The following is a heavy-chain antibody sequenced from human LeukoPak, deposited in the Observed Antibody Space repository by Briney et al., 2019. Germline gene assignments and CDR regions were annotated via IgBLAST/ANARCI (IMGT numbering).Heavy chain of an antibody. D-gene: IGHD5-24*01. CDR3: ARGARDGYNAYYFDY. Sequence: ASVKVSCKASGGTFSSYAISWVRQAPGQGLEWMGGIIPIFGTANYAQKFQGRVTITADKSTSTAYMELSSLRSEDTAVYYCARGARDGYNAYYFDYWGQGTLVTVSS. CDR2: IIPIFGTA. J-gene: IGHJ4*02. CDR1: GGTFSSYA. V-gene: IGHV1-69*06.